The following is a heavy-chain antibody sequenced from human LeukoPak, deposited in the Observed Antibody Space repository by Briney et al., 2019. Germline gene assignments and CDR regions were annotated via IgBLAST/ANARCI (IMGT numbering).Heavy chain of an antibody. D-gene: IGHD5-24*01. V-gene: IGHV1-2*02. Sequence: ASVKVSCKASGYTFTDHHMHWVRRAPGQGLEWMGWINPNSGGTFYAQKFQGRVTMTRDTSINTAYMELTSLTSDDTAVYYCARDKGMATTYNWLDPWGQGALVTVSS. CDR2: INPNSGGT. CDR3: ARDKGMATTYNWLDP. J-gene: IGHJ5*02. CDR1: GYTFTDHH.